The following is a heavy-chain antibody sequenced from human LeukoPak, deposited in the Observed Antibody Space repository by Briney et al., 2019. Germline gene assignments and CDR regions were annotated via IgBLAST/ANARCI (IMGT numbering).Heavy chain of an antibody. J-gene: IGHJ5*02. Sequence: ASVKVSCKASGYTFTGYYMYWVRQAPGQGLEWMGWINPNSGGTNYAQKFQGRVTMTRDTSNSTAYMELSRLKSDDTAMYYCARVPYYDLLTGYFRNWFDPWGQGTLVTVSS. CDR2: INPNSGGT. V-gene: IGHV1-2*02. CDR3: ARVPYYDLLTGYFRNWFDP. D-gene: IGHD3-9*01. CDR1: GYTFTGYY.